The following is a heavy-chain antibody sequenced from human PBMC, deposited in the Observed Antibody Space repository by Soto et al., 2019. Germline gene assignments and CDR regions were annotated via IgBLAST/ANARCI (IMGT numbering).Heavy chain of an antibody. V-gene: IGHV3-23*01. CDR2: ISGSGGTT. Sequence: PGGSLRLSCAASGFTFSSYGMSWVRQAPGKGLEWVSGISGSGGTTYYADSVKGRFTISRDNSKNTLYLQMNSLRAEDTAVYYCAKDRPNYGDSDYWGEGTLVTVSS. J-gene: IGHJ4*02. D-gene: IGHD4-17*01. CDR3: AKDRPNYGDSDY. CDR1: GFTFSSYG.